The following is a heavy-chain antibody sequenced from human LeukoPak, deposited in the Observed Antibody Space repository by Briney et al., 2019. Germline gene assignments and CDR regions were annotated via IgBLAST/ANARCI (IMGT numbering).Heavy chain of an antibody. CDR3: ARDQDIVVVPAAQFDY. J-gene: IGHJ4*02. V-gene: IGHV1-2*02. CDR2: INPNSGGT. CDR1: GGTFSSYA. D-gene: IGHD2-2*01. Sequence: GASVKVSCKASGGTFSSYAISWVRQAPGQGLEWMGWINPNSGGTNYAQKFQGRVTMTRDTSISTAYMELSRLRSDDTAVYYCARDQDIVVVPAAQFDYWGQGTLVTVSS.